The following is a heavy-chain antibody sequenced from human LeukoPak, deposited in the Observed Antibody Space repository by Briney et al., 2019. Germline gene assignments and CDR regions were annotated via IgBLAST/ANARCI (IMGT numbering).Heavy chain of an antibody. Sequence: SQTLSLTCTVSGGSISSGGYYWSWNRQHPGKGLEWIGYIYYSGSTYYNPSLKSRVTISVDTSKNQFSLKLSSVTAADTAVYYCARGGYSSSWYDAFDIWGQGTMVTVSS. J-gene: IGHJ3*02. D-gene: IGHD6-13*01. CDR1: GGSISSGGYY. CDR2: IYYSGST. CDR3: ARGGYSSSWYDAFDI. V-gene: IGHV4-31*03.